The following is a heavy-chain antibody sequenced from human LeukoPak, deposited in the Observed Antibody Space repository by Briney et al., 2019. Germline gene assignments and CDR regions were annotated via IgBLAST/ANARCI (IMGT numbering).Heavy chain of an antibody. D-gene: IGHD3-10*01. V-gene: IGHV3-74*01. Sequence: GGSLRLSCAASGFTSSSYWMHWVRQAPGKGLVWVSRINSDGSNTNYADSVKGRSTISRDNAKNTVYLQMNSLRAEDTAVYYCARGRGPYGWFDPWGQGTLVTVSS. CDR3: ARGRGPYGWFDP. J-gene: IGHJ5*02. CDR1: GFTSSSYW. CDR2: INSDGSNT.